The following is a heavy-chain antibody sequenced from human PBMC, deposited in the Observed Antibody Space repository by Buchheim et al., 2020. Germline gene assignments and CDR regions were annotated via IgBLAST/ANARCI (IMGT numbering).Heavy chain of an antibody. CDR2: IEPSDSYT. D-gene: IGHD3-10*01. CDR3: ARGSNGLDV. V-gene: IGHV5-10-1*03. CDR1: GFHFTSYW. J-gene: IGHJ6*02. Sequence: EVQLVQSGAEVKKPGESLRISCKGSGFHFTSYWISWVRQMPGKGLEWMGRIEPSDSYTFYSPSFQGHVTLSAEQSIGTALPQWSSLKASDTAMYYCARGSNGLDVWGQGTT.